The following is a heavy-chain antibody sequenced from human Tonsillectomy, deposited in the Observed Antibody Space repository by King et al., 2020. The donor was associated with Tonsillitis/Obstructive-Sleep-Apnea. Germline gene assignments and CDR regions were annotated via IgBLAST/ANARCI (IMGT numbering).Heavy chain of an antibody. V-gene: IGHV1-46*01. J-gene: IGHJ4*02. CDR3: ARARGGPDY. D-gene: IGHD2-15*01. CDR2: INPRGGST. CDR1: GYTFTNYY. Sequence: VQLVESGAEVKNPGASVKVSCKASGYTFTNYYMHWVRQAPGQGLEWMGVINPRGGSTSYAQNFQGRVTMTRDTSTSTVYMELSTLRSEDTAVYYCARARGGPDYWGQGTLVTVSS.